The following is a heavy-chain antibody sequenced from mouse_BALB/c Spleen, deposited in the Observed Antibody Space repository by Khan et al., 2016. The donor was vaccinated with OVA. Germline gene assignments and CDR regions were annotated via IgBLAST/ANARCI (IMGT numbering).Heavy chain of an antibody. CDR3: ARSTDRYAFAY. V-gene: IGHV3-8*02. J-gene: IGHJ3*01. Sequence: EVQLQESGPSLVKPSQTLSLTCSVTGDSITSGYWNWIRKSPGNKLEYMGYMIYIGSTYYIPSRKSRISITRHTSKNQYYLQLNSVTTEDTATYYCARSTDRYAFAYWGQGTLVTVSA. CDR1: GDSITSGY. D-gene: IGHD2-14*01. CDR2: MIYIGST.